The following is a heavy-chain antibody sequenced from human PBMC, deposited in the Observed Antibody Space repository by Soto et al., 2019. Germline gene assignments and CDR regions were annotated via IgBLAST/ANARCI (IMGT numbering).Heavy chain of an antibody. CDR1: GGSVSSDNYY. D-gene: IGHD4-17*01. Sequence: SETLSLTCTVSGGSVSSDNYYWNWIRQPPGKGLEWIGYVHSSGSTNYNPSLKSRVTISEDTSKNQFSLKLSSVTAADTAVYYCARRPASYGGYFDYWGQGTLVTVSS. V-gene: IGHV4-61*01. J-gene: IGHJ4*02. CDR3: ARRPASYGGYFDY. CDR2: VHSSGST.